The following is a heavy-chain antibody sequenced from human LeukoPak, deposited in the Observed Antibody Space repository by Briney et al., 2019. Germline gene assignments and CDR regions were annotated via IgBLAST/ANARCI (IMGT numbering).Heavy chain of an antibody. D-gene: IGHD4-17*01. Sequence: ASVKVSCKASGYTFTSYAMHWVRQAPGQRLEWMGWINAGNGNTKYSQKFQGRVTITRDTSASTAYMELSSLRSEDTAVYYCARDMYDYGAHEAFDIRGQGTMVTVSS. V-gene: IGHV1-3*01. CDR3: ARDMYDYGAHEAFDI. CDR2: INAGNGNT. J-gene: IGHJ3*02. CDR1: GYTFTSYA.